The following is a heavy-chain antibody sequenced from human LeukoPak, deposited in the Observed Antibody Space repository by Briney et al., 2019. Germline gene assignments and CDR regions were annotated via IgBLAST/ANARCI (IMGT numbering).Heavy chain of an antibody. J-gene: IGHJ4*02. Sequence: ASVKVSCKASGYTFTSYVISWVRQAPGQGLEWMGWISTYNGDTDYAQKLQGRVTMTADTSTSTAYMELRSLRSDDTAVYYCARQYYYDSSGYYRDFDYWGQGTLVTVSS. CDR3: ARQYYYDSSGYYRDFDY. CDR1: GYTFTSYV. D-gene: IGHD3-22*01. CDR2: ISTYNGDT. V-gene: IGHV1-18*01.